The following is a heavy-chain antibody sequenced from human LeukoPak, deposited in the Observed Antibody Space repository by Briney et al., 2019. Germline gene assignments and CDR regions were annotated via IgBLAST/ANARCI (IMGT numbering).Heavy chain of an antibody. CDR1: GGTFSSYA. V-gene: IGHV1-69*04. J-gene: IGHJ5*01. CDR2: IIPILGIA. D-gene: IGHD3-3*01. Sequence: SVKVSCKASGGTFSSYAISWVRQAPGQGLEWMGRIIPILGIANYAQKFQGRVTITADESTSTAYMELSSLNSDDTAVYFCARGFVDFWSGYYRRDWFDPWGQGTLVTVSS. CDR3: ARGFVDFWSGYYRRDWFDP.